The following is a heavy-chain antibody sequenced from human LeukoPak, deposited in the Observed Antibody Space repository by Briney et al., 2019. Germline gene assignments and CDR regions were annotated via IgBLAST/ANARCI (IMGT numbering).Heavy chain of an antibody. V-gene: IGHV4-4*07. Sequence: SETLSLTCTVSGGSISSYYWSWIRQPAGKGLEWIGRIYTSGSTNYNPSLKSRVTMSVDTSKNQFSLKLSSVTAADTAVYYCARGSYCSGGSCYSGYYSDYWGQGTLVTVSS. CDR2: IYTSGST. CDR3: ARGSYCSGGSCYSGYYSDY. CDR1: GGSISSYY. J-gene: IGHJ4*02. D-gene: IGHD2-15*01.